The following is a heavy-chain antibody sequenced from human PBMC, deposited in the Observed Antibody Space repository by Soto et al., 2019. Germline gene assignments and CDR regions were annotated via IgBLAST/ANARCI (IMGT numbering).Heavy chain of an antibody. V-gene: IGHV3-21*01. J-gene: IGHJ5*02. CDR1: GFTFRSFT. Sequence: GGSLRLSCAASGFTFRSFTMNCVRQAPGKGLAWVSTISSNSAYIYYTDALRGRFTISRDNAKNSLHLQTNSLRAEDTAVYYCTRDASRDSSARGWFDPWGPGTLVTVSS. CDR2: ISSNSAYI. CDR3: TRDASRDSSARGWFDP. D-gene: IGHD6-13*01.